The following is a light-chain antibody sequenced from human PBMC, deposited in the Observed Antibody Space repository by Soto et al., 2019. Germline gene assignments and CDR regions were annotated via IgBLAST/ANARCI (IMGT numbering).Light chain of an antibody. CDR3: QESSNWPPTVS. V-gene: IGKV3-11*01. CDR2: DAS. J-gene: IGKJ3*01. CDR1: QNVGNY. Sequence: EVVLTQSPATLSLSPGERATLSCRASQNVGNYLAWYQQKPGQAPRLLIYDASNRATGIPARFSGRGSGTDFTLTINSLEAEDFAVYYCQESSNWPPTVSFGPGTKVDI.